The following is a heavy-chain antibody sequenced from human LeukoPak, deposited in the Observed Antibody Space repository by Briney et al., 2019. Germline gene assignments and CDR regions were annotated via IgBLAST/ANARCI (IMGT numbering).Heavy chain of an antibody. J-gene: IGHJ4*02. CDR3: ARTTPLVATVDS. Sequence: SETLSLTCTVSGGSISSYYWTWIRQAPGKGLEWIGYIYYAGATYYNPSLQSRLAMSVDTSKNLFSLELTSMTAADTAIYYCARTTPLVATVDSWGQGTLVTVSS. V-gene: IGHV4-59*06. CDR2: IYYAGAT. D-gene: IGHD5-12*01. CDR1: GGSISSYY.